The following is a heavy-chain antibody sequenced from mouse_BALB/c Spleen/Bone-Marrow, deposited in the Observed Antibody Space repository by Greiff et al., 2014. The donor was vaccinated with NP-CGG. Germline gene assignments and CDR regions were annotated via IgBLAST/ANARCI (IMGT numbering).Heavy chain of an antibody. V-gene: IGHV1S22*01. J-gene: IGHJ2*01. D-gene: IGHD2-10*01. CDR3: TRREGAYYGNYVVYFDY. CDR2: IYPGSGRT. Sequence: SGSELVRPGASVKLSCKASGYTFTSYWMHWVRQRHGQGLEWIGNIYPGSGRTYYDEKFKNKVSLTVDTSSSTAYMHLSSLTSEDSAVYYCTRREGAYYGNYVVYFDYWGQGTTLTVSS. CDR1: GYTFTSYW.